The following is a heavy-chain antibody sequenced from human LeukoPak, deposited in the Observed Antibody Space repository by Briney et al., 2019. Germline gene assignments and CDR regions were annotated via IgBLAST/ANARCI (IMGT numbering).Heavy chain of an antibody. CDR1: GFDFINYA. J-gene: IGHJ4*02. D-gene: IGHD4-17*01. CDR3: AKSVDYGDYGDLDY. Sequence: GGSLRLSCAASGFDFINYAMSGVRQAPGKGLAWVSAICGSGTSTYYADSVRGRFTVSRDNSKNTVYLQLNSLRADDTAVYYCAKSVDYGDYGDLDYGGQGTLVTVSS. V-gene: IGHV3-23*01. CDR2: ICGSGTST.